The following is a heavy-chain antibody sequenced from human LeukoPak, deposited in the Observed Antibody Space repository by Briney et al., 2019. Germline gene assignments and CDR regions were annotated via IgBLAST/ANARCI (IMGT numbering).Heavy chain of an antibody. CDR1: GGSFSGYY. Sequence: SETLSLTCAVYGGSFSGYYWSWIRQPPGKGLEWIGEINHSGSTNYNPSLKSRVTTSVDTSKNQFSLKLSSVTAADTAVYYCARRPGLWFGELDAFDIWGQGTMVTVSS. CDR2: INHSGST. D-gene: IGHD3-10*01. CDR3: ARRPGLWFGELDAFDI. J-gene: IGHJ3*02. V-gene: IGHV4-34*01.